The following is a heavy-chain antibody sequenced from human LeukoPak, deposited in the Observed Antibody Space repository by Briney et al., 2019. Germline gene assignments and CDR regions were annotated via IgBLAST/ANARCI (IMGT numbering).Heavy chain of an antibody. CDR2: INPNSGGT. CDR3: ARAPPHYYYGMDV. Sequence: ASVKVSCKASGYTFTGYYMHWVRQAPGQGLECMGWINPNSGGTNYAQKFQGRVTMTRDTSISTAYMELSRLRSDDTAVYYCARAPPHYYYGMDVWGQGTTVTVSS. CDR1: GYTFTGYY. J-gene: IGHJ6*02. V-gene: IGHV1-2*02.